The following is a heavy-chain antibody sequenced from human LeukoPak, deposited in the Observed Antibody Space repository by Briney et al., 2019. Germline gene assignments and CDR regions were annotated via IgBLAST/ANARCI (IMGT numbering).Heavy chain of an antibody. CDR2: ISSSSSYI. V-gene: IGHV3-21*01. D-gene: IGHD3-3*01. J-gene: IGHJ6*02. Sequence: AGGSLRLSCAASGFTFSSYSMNWVRQAPGKGLEWVSSISSSSSYIYYADSVKGRFTISRDNAKNSLYLQMNSLRAEDTAVYHCARDIPYYDFWSGYYTYYYYYGMDVWGQGTTVTVSS. CDR3: ARDIPYYDFWSGYYTYYYYYGMDV. CDR1: GFTFSSYS.